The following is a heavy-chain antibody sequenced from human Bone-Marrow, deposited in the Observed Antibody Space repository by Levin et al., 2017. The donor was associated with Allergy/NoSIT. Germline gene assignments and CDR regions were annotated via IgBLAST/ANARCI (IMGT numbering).Heavy chain of an antibody. CDR3: ARDGYTYGLSFQY. Sequence: PSETLSLTCTVSGGSVTSGSYYWNWIRQPPGTELEWIGFISYTGGTKYNPSLRSRVTISVDTSKNQFSLKLTSVTAADTAFYYCARDGYTYGLSFQYWGQGSLVTVSS. D-gene: IGHD5-18*01. V-gene: IGHV4-61*01. CDR1: GGSVTSGSYY. CDR2: ISYTGGT. J-gene: IGHJ1*01.